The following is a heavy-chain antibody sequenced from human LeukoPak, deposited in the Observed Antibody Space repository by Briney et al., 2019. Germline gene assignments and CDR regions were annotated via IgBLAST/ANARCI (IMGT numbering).Heavy chain of an antibody. V-gene: IGHV3-74*01. J-gene: IGHJ4*02. CDR3: ARDYYYSVDY. CDR2: IKSDGSA. Sequence: GGSLRLSCAASGFTFSNYWMHWVRQDPGKGLVWVSLIKSDGSAIYADSVKGRFTMSRDNAKSTVYLQMNSLRAEDTAVYYCARDYYYSVDYWGQGTLVTVSS. D-gene: IGHD3-22*01. CDR1: GFTFSNYW.